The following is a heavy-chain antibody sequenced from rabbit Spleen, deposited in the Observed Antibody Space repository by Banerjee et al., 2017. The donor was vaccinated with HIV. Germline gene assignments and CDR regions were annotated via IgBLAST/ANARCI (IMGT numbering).Heavy chain of an antibody. CDR2: ISGDGTHIT. J-gene: IGHJ4*01. CDR3: VRDYKFYFNL. V-gene: IGHV1S45*01. Sequence: QEQLVESGGGLVKPGASLTLTCTASGFSFSASYYICWVRQAPGKGLEWIACISGDGTHITHQARWAKGRFTISNPSSTTVTLQMTSLTAADTATYFCVRDYKFYFNLWGQGTLVTVS. CDR1: GFSFSASYY. D-gene: IGHD1-1*01.